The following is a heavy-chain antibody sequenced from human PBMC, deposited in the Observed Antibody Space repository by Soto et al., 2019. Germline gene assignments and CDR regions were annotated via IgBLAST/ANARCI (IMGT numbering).Heavy chain of an antibody. CDR3: AKEPVGPDWYFDL. Sequence: DVQLLESGGGLVQPGGSLRLSCAASGFTFRSYAMSWVRQAPGKGLEWVSGISGSGISTHYADSVKGRFTVSRDNSKNTLYPQTNSLRAEDPAVYNCAKEPVGPDWYFDLWGRGTLVTVSS. J-gene: IGHJ2*01. V-gene: IGHV3-23*01. CDR1: GFTFRSYA. CDR2: ISGSGIST.